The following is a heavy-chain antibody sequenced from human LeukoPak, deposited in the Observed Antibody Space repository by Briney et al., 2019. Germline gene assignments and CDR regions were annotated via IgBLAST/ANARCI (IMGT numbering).Heavy chain of an antibody. CDR2: IHYSGST. CDR3: ARLVWLGESPGSWFDS. V-gene: IGHV4-59*11. Sequence: SETLSLTCSVSGGSITSHFWSWIRQPPGKGLEWIGYIHYSGSTNYNPSLKSRVTISPDTSKNQLFLKLNSVTAADTAVYYCARLVWLGESPGSWFDSWGQGTLVSVSA. CDR1: GGSITSHF. J-gene: IGHJ5*01. D-gene: IGHD3-10*01.